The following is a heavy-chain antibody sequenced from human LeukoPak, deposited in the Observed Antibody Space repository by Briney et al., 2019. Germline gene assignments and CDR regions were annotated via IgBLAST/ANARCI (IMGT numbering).Heavy chain of an antibody. V-gene: IGHV3-23*01. CDR3: AKQRFSGWYSSYYFDY. Sequence: GSLRLSCAASGFTFSSYAMSWVRQAPGKGLEWVSAISGSGGSTYYADSVKGRFTISRDNSKNTLYLQMNSLRAEDTAVYYCAKQRFSGWYSSYYFDYWGQGTLVTVSS. J-gene: IGHJ4*02. D-gene: IGHD6-19*01. CDR1: GFTFSSYA. CDR2: ISGSGGST.